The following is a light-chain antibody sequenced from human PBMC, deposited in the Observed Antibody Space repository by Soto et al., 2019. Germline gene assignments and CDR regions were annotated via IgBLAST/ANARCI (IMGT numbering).Light chain of an antibody. V-gene: IGKV3-20*01. CDR3: QQNGSTPTWT. J-gene: IGKJ1*01. CDR1: QSVTSNY. CDR2: GAS. Sequence: ESVLTQSPGTLSLSPGERATLSCRASQSVTSNYLAWYQQKPGQAPRLLIYGASTRATGIPDRFSGSGSGTDYTLTTSRLDPEDSAEYDRQQNGSTPTWTFSQGTKV.